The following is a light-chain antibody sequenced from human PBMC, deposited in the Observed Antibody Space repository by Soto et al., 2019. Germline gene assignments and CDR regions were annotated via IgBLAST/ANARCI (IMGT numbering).Light chain of an antibody. V-gene: IGKV3-20*01. CDR2: GAS. Sequence: IVLTQFPGTLSLSHGGRATLSCRYSQSVGSNYLAWYQQRPGQPPNLLIFGASHRAPDIPDRFSGSGSGTDFTLTISRLEPEDFAVYYCQQYGSSIQTFGQGTKVDSK. CDR1: QSVGSNY. J-gene: IGKJ1*01. CDR3: QQYGSSIQT.